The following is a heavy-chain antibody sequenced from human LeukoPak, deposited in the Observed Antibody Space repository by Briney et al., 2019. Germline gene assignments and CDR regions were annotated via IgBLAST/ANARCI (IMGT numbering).Heavy chain of an antibody. CDR1: GGSISSYY. CDR3: ARGDPGAYGQWLTVDY. J-gene: IGHJ4*02. D-gene: IGHD6-19*01. CDR2: IYYSGST. Sequence: SEALSLTCTVSGGSISSYYWSWIPKPPGKGLEWIGYIYYSGSTNYTPSLKSRVTISVDTSKNQFSLKLSSVTAADTAVYYCARGDPGAYGQWLTVDYWGQGTLVTVSS. V-gene: IGHV4-59*01.